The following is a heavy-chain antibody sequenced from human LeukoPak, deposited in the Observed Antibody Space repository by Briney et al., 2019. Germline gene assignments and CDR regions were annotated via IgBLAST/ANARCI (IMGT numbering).Heavy chain of an antibody. CDR2: VQYTGST. CDR3: AKHLYSYGFYYYYYMDV. V-gene: IGHV4-59*08. Sequence: SETLSLTCSVSGVSISSYSWSWLRQAPGKGLEWIASVQYTGSTTYNPSLRSRLTISVDTSKSQFSLQLSSVTAADTAVYYCAKHLYSYGFYYYYYMDVWGKGTTVTVSS. CDR1: GVSISSYS. J-gene: IGHJ6*03. D-gene: IGHD5-18*01.